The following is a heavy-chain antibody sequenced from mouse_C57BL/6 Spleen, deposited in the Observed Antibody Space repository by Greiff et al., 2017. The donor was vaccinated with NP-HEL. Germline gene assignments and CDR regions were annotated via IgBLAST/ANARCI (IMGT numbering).Heavy chain of an antibody. Sequence: DVKLVESGGDLVKPGGSLKLSCAASGFTFSSYGMSWVRQTPDKRLEWVATISSGGSYTYYPDSVKGRFTISRDNAKNTLYLQMSSLKSEDTAMYYCARPYSNYDWFAYWGQGTLVTVSA. CDR2: ISSGGSYT. CDR3: ARPYSNYDWFAY. V-gene: IGHV5-6*02. D-gene: IGHD2-5*01. J-gene: IGHJ3*01. CDR1: GFTFSSYG.